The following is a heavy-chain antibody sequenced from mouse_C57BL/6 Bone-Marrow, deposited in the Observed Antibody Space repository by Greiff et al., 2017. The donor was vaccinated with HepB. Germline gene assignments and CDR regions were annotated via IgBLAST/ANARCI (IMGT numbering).Heavy chain of an antibody. D-gene: IGHD1-1*01. Sequence: VQLQQSGAELVKPGASVKLSCTASGFNIKDYYMHWVKQRTEQGLEWIGRIDPEDGETKYAPKFQGKATIPADTSSKTAYLQLSSLTSEDTAGYYCARSKGSGSSYGGFAYWGQGTLVTVSA. V-gene: IGHV14-2*01. CDR3: ARSKGSGSSYGGFAY. CDR1: GFNIKDYY. CDR2: IDPEDGET. J-gene: IGHJ3*01.